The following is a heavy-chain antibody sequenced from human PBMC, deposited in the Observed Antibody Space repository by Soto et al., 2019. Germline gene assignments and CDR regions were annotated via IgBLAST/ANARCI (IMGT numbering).Heavy chain of an antibody. CDR1: GDTFTSYA. CDR3: ARDIGSLGRRYYYDSSGPHHAFAI. Sequence: ASVKVSCKASGDTFTSYAMHWVRQAPGQRLAWMGWINAGNGNTKYSQKFQGRVTITRDTSASTAYMELSSLRSEDTAVYYCARDIGSLGRRYYYDSSGPHHAFAIWGQGTMVTVSS. D-gene: IGHD3-22*01. J-gene: IGHJ3*02. V-gene: IGHV1-3*01. CDR2: INAGNGNT.